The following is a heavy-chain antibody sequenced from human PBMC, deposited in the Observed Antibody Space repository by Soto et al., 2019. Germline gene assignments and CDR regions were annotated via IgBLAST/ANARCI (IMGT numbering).Heavy chain of an antibody. J-gene: IGHJ4*02. D-gene: IGHD2-2*01. CDR2: ITGSDNYT. CDR3: AKARTNIVVAPAEY. Sequence: PGGSLRLSCAASGFTFSDYGMSWVRQAPGKGLEWVSSITGSDNYTYYADSVKGRFTISRDNSKNTLYLQMTSLRAEDTAVYYCAKARTNIVVAPAEYWGQGTLVTVSS. CDR1: GFTFSDYG. V-gene: IGHV3-23*01.